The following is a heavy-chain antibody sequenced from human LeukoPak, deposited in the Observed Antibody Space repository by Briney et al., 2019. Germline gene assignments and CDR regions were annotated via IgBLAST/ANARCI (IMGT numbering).Heavy chain of an antibody. Sequence: SETLSLTCAVYGGSFSGYYWSWIRQPPGKGLEWIGEINHSGSTNYNPSLKSRVTISADTSKNQFSLKLSSVTAADTAVYYCASGAHCSGGSCHGGRFDPWGQGTLVTVSS. CDR1: GGSFSGYY. V-gene: IGHV4-34*01. D-gene: IGHD2-15*01. CDR2: INHSGST. CDR3: ASGAHCSGGSCHGGRFDP. J-gene: IGHJ5*02.